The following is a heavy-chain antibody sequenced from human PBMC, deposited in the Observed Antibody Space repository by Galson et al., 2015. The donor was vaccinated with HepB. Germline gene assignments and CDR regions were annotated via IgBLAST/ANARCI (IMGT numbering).Heavy chain of an antibody. D-gene: IGHD6-13*01. Sequence: SVKVSCKASGGTFNTYTINWVRQAPGQGLEWMGRILPIAATSDYAQKFRGRLTITADESTSTAYMELNSLTSEDTAIYFCARDVSSTWYQGLDYWGQGTLVTVSP. V-gene: IGHV1-69*08. CDR3: ARDVSSTWYQGLDY. CDR1: GGTFNTYT. J-gene: IGHJ4*02. CDR2: ILPIAATS.